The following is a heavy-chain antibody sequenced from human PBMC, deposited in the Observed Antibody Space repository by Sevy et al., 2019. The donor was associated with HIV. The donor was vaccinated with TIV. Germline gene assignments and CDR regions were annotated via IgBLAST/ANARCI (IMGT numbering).Heavy chain of an antibody. Sequence: SETLSLTCSVSGDSITSSSYYWGWIRQPPGKGLEWIGIIYYRGNTYYNPSLKSRVTIFVDRSKNHFSLKLTSVTAADTAFYYCARRAYGSSHYFDYWGQGTLVNVSS. CDR1: GDSITSSSYY. CDR3: ARRAYGSSHYFDY. J-gene: IGHJ4*02. D-gene: IGHD6-13*01. V-gene: IGHV4-39*02. CDR2: IYYRGNT.